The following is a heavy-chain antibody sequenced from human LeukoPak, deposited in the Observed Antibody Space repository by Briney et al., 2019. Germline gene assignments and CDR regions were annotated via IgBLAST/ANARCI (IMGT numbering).Heavy chain of an antibody. V-gene: IGHV3-43*01. Sequence: PGGSLRLSCAASGFTFDDYTMHWVRQAPGKGLEWVSLIEWDGGSTYSADSVRGRFTISRDSSKKTLYLQMNSLRTEDTALYYCAKHTSPIRRGYYFDYWGQGTLVTVSS. CDR3: AKHTSPIRRGYYFDY. CDR1: GFTFDDYT. CDR2: IEWDGGST. D-gene: IGHD2-15*01. J-gene: IGHJ4*02.